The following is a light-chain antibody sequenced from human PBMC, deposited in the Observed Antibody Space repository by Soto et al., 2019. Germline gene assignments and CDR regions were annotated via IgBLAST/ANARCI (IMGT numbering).Light chain of an antibody. CDR3: QQYNNVPYT. CDR1: QVVSSY. CDR2: VAS. J-gene: IGKJ2*01. V-gene: IGKV1-16*01. Sequence: DIHMTQSPCSLSVSLGDRVTIICRASQVVSSYLAWFQQKPGKALKSLIYVASSLHSGVPSRFSGSGFGTDFTLTSSSLQPEDFATYYCQQYNNVPYTFGQGTKVEV.